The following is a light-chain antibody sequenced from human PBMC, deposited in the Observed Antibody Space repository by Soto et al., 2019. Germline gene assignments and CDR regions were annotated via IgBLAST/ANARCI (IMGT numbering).Light chain of an antibody. Sequence: DVQMTQSPSTLSASVGDRVTITCRASQSISSWLAWYQQEPGKAPKLLVSEVSTLEGGVPSRFSGSGSGTEFALTISSLQPDDFASYYCQQYSCYPWTFGPGTKVEIK. CDR1: QSISSW. CDR3: QQYSCYPWT. V-gene: IGKV1-5*03. CDR2: EVS. J-gene: IGKJ1*01.